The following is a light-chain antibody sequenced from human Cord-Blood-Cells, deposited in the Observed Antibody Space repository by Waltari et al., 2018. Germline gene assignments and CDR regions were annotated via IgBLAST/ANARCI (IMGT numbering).Light chain of an antibody. CDR2: AAS. V-gene: IGKV1-39*01. CDR3: QQSYSTPWT. CDR1: QSISSY. Sequence: DIQMTQSPSSLSASVGDRVTITCRASQSISSYLNWYQQKPGKAPKLLIYAASSLQSGVPSRFSGSGSGTEFTLTISSLQPEDFATYYCQQSYSTPWTFCQGTKVEIK. J-gene: IGKJ1*01.